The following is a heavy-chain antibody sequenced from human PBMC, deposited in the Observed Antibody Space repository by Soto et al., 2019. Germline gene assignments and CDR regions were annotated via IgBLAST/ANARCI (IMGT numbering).Heavy chain of an antibody. CDR3: SRDQFYRSASSNNIYQYYYGMDV. CDR1: GFTVSVNY. D-gene: IGHD3-10*01. V-gene: IGHV3-53*01. CDR2: VDSRGST. J-gene: IGHJ6*02. Sequence: GGSLRLSCAASGFTVSVNYMNWVRQAPGKGLEWVSLVDSRGSTYYADSVKGRFTISRDNSKNTLSLQMNSLRVEDTAVYYYSRDQFYRSASSNNIYQYYYGMDVWGQGTTVTVSS.